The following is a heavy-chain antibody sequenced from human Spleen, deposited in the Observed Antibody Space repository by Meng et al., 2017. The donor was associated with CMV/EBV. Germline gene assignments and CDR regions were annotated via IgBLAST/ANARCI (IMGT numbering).Heavy chain of an antibody. J-gene: IGHJ5*02. V-gene: IGHV1-2*02. CDR3: ARAQAIGAANWFDP. Sequence: CKASGYTPTDNYIPWVRQAPGQGLEWMGWLNPDSGTTKYAQKFQDRVTLTRDMSINTAYMDLSRLKFDDTAVYFCARAQAIGAANWFDPWGQGTLVTVS. CDR2: LNPDSGTT. CDR1: GYTPTDNY. D-gene: IGHD6-13*01.